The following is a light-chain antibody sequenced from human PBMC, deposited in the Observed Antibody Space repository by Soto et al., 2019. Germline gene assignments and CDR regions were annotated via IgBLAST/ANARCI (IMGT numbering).Light chain of an antibody. Sequence: QSALTQPRSVSGSPGQSVTITCTGTSSDVGYYDYVSWCQQHPGKAPKLIIYDVTKRPSGVPDRFSGSKSGITASLTISGLQAEDEADYYCSSYAGRYTWVFGGGTNLTVL. CDR1: SSDVGYYDY. J-gene: IGLJ2*01. CDR3: SSYAGRYTWV. CDR2: DVT. V-gene: IGLV2-11*01.